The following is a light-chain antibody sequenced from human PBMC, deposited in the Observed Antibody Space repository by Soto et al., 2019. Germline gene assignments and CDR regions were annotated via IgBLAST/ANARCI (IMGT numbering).Light chain of an antibody. CDR1: QSVSSY. CDR2: DAS. Sequence: EIVLRQSPATLSLSPGERATLSCRASQSVSSYLAWYQQKPGQAPRLLIYDASNRATGIPARFSGSGSGTDFTLTISSLEPEDFAVYYCQQRSNWPPFFGGGTKVDI. J-gene: IGKJ4*01. CDR3: QQRSNWPPF. V-gene: IGKV3-11*01.